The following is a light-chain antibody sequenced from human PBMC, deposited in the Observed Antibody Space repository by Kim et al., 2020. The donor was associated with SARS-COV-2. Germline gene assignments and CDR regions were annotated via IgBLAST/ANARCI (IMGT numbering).Light chain of an antibody. CDR1: SSNIGSYNY. CDR3: SSFTTRSTLV. V-gene: IGLV2-14*03. CDR2: DVN. Sequence: GQSLSISCTGTSSNIGSYNYVSWHQQPPGQAPKLLIYDVNKRPSGISSRFSGSKSGSTASLTISGLQAEDEADYYCSSFTTRSTLVFGGGTKVTVL. J-gene: IGLJ3*02.